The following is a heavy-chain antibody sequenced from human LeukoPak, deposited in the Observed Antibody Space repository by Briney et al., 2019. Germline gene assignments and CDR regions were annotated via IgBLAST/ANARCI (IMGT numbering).Heavy chain of an antibody. CDR1: GFTFSSYW. Sequence: GGSLRLSCAASGFTFSSYWMSWVRQAPGKGLEWVANIKQDGSEKYYVDSVKGRFTISRDNAKNSLYLQMNSLRAEDTAVYYCARALKRLRFLEWLSLDYWGQGTLVTVSS. D-gene: IGHD3-3*01. CDR3: ARALKRLRFLEWLSLDY. CDR2: IKQDGSEK. V-gene: IGHV3-7*01. J-gene: IGHJ4*02.